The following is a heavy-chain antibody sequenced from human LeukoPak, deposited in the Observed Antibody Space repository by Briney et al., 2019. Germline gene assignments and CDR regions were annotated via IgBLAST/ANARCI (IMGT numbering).Heavy chain of an antibody. CDR3: AHRKATSWAHDY. CDR2: IYSGGSGST. D-gene: IGHD2-2*01. J-gene: IGHJ4*02. Sequence: GGSLRLSCAASGFTVSSSYMSWVRQAPGKGLEWVSVIYSGGSGSTYYADSVKGRFTISRDNSKNTLNLQMNSLRAEDTAVYYCAHRKATSWAHDYWGQGTLVTVSS. V-gene: IGHV3-53*01. CDR1: GFTVSSSY.